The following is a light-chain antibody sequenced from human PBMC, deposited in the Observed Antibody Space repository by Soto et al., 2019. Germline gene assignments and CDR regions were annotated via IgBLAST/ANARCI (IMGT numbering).Light chain of an antibody. Sequence: DIQMTQSPSTLSASVGARVTITCRASQSISGWLAWYQQKPGKAPKFLVYDASNLESGVPSRFSGSGSGTEFTLTISSLQPDDFATYYCQHYNSYSEAFGQGTKVDI. J-gene: IGKJ1*01. CDR2: DAS. CDR3: QHYNSYSEA. V-gene: IGKV1-5*01. CDR1: QSISGW.